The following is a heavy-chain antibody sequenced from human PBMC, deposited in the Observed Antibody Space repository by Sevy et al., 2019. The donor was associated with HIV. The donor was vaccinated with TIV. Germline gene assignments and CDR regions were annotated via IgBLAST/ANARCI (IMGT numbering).Heavy chain of an antibody. D-gene: IGHD2-2*01. J-gene: IGHJ6*02. V-gene: IGHV3-7*03. CDR3: ARDCSSASCLWGMDV. Sequence: GGSLRLSCAGSGFTFSNYWMSWVRQAPGKGLEWVANIKRDGSEKYYVASVKGRFTISRDNAKTSLYLQMNSLRVEDTAVYYCARDCSSASCLWGMDVWSQGTMVTVSS. CDR2: IKRDGSEK. CDR1: GFTFSNYW.